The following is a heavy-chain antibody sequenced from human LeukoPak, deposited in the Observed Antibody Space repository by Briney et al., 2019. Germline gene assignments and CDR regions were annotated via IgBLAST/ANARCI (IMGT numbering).Heavy chain of an antibody. D-gene: IGHD3-10*01. Sequence: PETLSLTCAVYGGSFSGYYWSWIRQPPGKGLEWIGEINHSGSTNYNPSLKSRVTISVDTSKNQFSLKLSSVTAADTAVYYCARGTHYYGSGSYSYYYYGMDVWGKGTTVTVSS. CDR2: INHSGST. CDR1: GGSFSGYY. CDR3: ARGTHYYGSGSYSYYYYGMDV. V-gene: IGHV4-34*01. J-gene: IGHJ6*04.